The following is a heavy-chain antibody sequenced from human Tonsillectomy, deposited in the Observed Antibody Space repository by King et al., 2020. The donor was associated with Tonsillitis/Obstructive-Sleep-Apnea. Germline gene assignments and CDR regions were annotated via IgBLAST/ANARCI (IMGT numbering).Heavy chain of an antibody. CDR1: GFSLSTSGMC. CDR2: IDWDDDK. D-gene: IGHD4-17*01. Sequence: VTLKESGPALVKPTQTLTLTCTFSGFSLSTSGMCVSWIRQPPGKALEWLARIDWDDDKYYSTSLKTRFTISKDTSKNQVVLTMTNMDPVDTATYYCARTLTTVTTTYVEYWGQGTLVTVSS. V-gene: IGHV2-70*11. J-gene: IGHJ4*02. CDR3: ARTLTTVTTTYVEY.